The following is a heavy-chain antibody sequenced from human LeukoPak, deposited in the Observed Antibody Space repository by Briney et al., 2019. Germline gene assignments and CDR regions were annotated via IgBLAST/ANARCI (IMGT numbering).Heavy chain of an antibody. D-gene: IGHD4-23*01. CDR1: GGSFSGYY. CDR2: INHSGST. Sequence: SETLSLTCAVYGGSFSGYYWSWIRQPPGKGLEWIGEINHSGSTNYNPSLKSRVTISVDTSKNQFSLKLSSVTAADTAVYYCARGANYGGNSPDYYYYYGMDVWGQGTTVTVSS. CDR3: ARGANYGGNSPDYYYYYGMDV. V-gene: IGHV4-34*01. J-gene: IGHJ6*02.